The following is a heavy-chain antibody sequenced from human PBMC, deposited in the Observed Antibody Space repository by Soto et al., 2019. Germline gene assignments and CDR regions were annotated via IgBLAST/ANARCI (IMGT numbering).Heavy chain of an antibody. CDR2: ISYDGSSL. CDR3: AKDRGRYCSGGTCYLFDY. D-gene: IGHD2-15*01. V-gene: IGHV3-30*04. Sequence: QVQLVESGGGVVQPGRSLRLSCAASGFTFSSHAMHWVRQAPGKGLEWVAIISYDGSSLYYADSVKARFTISRDNSKNALYLQMNSLRAEDTALYYCAKDRGRYCSGGTCYLFDYWGQGTLVTVSS. J-gene: IGHJ4*02. CDR1: GFTFSSHA.